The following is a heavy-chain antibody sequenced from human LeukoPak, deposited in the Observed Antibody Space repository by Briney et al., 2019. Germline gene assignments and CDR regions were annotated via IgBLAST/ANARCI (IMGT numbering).Heavy chain of an antibody. V-gene: IGHV4-34*01. D-gene: IGHD3-22*01. CDR1: GGSFSEYY. CDR3: ARTYDTNGYTSDY. Sequence: SETLTLTCAVSGGSFSEYYWSWIRQPPGKGLEWIGEISQSGSTNYNPSLKTRVSISLDTSKNQFSLKVTSVTAADTAFYYCARTYDTNGYTSDYWGQGALVTVSS. J-gene: IGHJ4*02. CDR2: ISQSGST.